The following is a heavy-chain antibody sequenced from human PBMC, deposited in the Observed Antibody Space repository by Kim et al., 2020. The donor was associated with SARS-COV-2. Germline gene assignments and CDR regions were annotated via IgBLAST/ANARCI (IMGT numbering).Heavy chain of an antibody. Sequence: GGSLRPSCAASGFTFSSYSMNWVRQAPGKGLEWVSSISSSGSYIYYADSVKGRFTISRDNAKNSLYLQMNSLRAEDTAVYYCARDLITMVRGVIPEYYFDYWGQGTLVTVSS. CDR3: ARDLITMVRGVIPEYYFDY. CDR2: ISSSGSYI. J-gene: IGHJ4*02. D-gene: IGHD3-10*01. V-gene: IGHV3-21*01. CDR1: GFTFSSYS.